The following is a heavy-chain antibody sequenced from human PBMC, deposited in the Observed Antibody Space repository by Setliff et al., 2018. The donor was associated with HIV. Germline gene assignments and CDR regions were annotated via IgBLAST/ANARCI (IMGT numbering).Heavy chain of an antibody. V-gene: IGHV4-34*01. Sequence: ASETLSLTCAVHGGSFSDYYWTWIRQPPGKGLEWIGEIKHSGSTNYNPSLKSRVTISVDTAKNQFSLKVNSVTAADTATYYCARHVIGVVMLYSWDAFDYWGRGTLVTVSS. CDR2: IKHSGST. CDR3: ARHVIGVVMLYSWDAFDY. D-gene: IGHD3-16*01. CDR1: GGSFSDYY. J-gene: IGHJ4*02.